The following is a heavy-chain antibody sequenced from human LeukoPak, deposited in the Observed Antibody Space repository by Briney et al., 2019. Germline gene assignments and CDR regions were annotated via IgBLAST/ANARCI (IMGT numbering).Heavy chain of an antibody. CDR2: IYSSGNT. J-gene: IGHJ4*02. CDR1: HDSFISYY. V-gene: IGHV4-59*01. Sequence: PSETLSLTCTVSHDSFISYYWNWIRQPPGKGLEWIGYIYSSGNTDYNPALKSRVTMSMDTSRNQFSLKLSSVTAADTAVYYCARVDGVATIYFDYWGQGTLVTVSS. CDR3: ARVDGVATIYFDY. D-gene: IGHD5-12*01.